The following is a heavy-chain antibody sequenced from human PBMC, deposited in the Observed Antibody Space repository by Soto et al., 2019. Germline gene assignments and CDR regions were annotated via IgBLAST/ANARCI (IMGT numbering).Heavy chain of an antibody. V-gene: IGHV4-61*01. CDR1: GGSFKSGSYS. Sequence: QVQLQESGPGLVKPSETLSLTCTVSGGSFKSGSYSWSWIRQPPGKGLEWIGYVYHTGRTSYNPALTSRAPISRDTSKNQSALNLDSGTAADTAVYFCARDFAYFDSWGQGTLVTVSS. J-gene: IGHJ4*02. CDR3: ARDFAYFDS. D-gene: IGHD3-3*01. CDR2: VYHTGRT.